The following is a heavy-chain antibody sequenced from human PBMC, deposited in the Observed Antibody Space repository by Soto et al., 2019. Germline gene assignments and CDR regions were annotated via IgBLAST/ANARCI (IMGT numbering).Heavy chain of an antibody. V-gene: IGHV3-23*01. Sequence: EVQLLESGGGLVQPGGSLRLSCAASGFTFNSYAMSWVRQAPGKGLEWVSAISGSGGSTYYADSVKGRFTISRDNSKNTLYLQMNSLRAEDTAVYYCAKDREPYGDYDNDAFDIWGQGTMVTVSS. CDR1: GFTFNSYA. CDR2: ISGSGGST. CDR3: AKDREPYGDYDNDAFDI. J-gene: IGHJ3*02. D-gene: IGHD4-17*01.